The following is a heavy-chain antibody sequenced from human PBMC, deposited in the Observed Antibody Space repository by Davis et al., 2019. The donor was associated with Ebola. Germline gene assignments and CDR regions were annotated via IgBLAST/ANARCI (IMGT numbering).Heavy chain of an antibody. D-gene: IGHD3-22*01. CDR3: ARVQNHYDGSGYYDF. V-gene: IGHV5-51*01. Sequence: KVSCKGSGYSFSSYWIAWVRQMPGKGLEWMGFIFPDDSDATYSPSFQGQVTFSVDKSIRTAYLHWNSLKASDTAMYYCARVQNHYDGSGYYDFWGQGTLVTVSS. J-gene: IGHJ4*02. CDR1: GYSFSSYW. CDR2: IFPDDSDA.